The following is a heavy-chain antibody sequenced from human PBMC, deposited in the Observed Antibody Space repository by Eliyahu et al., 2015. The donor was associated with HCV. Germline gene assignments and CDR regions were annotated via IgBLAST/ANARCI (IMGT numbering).Heavy chain of an antibody. V-gene: IGHV3-7*01. Sequence: EVRLVESGGGLVQPGGSLRLSCAASGFTFNNYWLTWVRQAPGKGLEWVANINQDGSYKYSLESVKGRFTISRDNARNSLFLQMNSLRAEDSAVYYCAKEGDFDHYYHGMDVWGQGTTVTVSS. J-gene: IGHJ6*02. CDR1: GFTFNNYW. CDR3: AKEGDFDHYYHGMDV. D-gene: IGHD2-21*02. CDR2: INQDGSYK.